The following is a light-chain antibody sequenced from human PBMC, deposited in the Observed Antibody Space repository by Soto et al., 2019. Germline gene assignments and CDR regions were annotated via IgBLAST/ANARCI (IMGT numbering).Light chain of an antibody. CDR2: WAS. CDR3: QQYYSTLSYT. V-gene: IGKV4-1*01. Sequence: DIVMTQSPDSLAVSLGERATIHCKSSQTVFYSSNNKNYLAWYQQKPGRPPRLLIYWASTRQSGVSDRFSGSGSVTDFTLTISNLQAEDVAVYYCQQYYSTLSYTFGQGTRFEIK. CDR1: QTVFYSSNNKNY. J-gene: IGKJ2*01.